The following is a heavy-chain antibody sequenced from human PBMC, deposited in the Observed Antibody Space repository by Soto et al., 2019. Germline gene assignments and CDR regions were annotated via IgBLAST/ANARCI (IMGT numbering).Heavy chain of an antibody. CDR1: GYTFTSYY. V-gene: IGHV1-46*01. J-gene: IGHJ4*02. D-gene: IGHD3-9*01. CDR2: INPSGGST. Sequence: ASVKVSCKASGYTFTSYYMHWVRQAPGQGLEWMGIINPSGGSTSYAQKFQGRVTMTRDTSTSTVYMELSSLRSEDTAVYYCARGPELRYFDWFPKGFDYWGQGTLVTVSS. CDR3: ARGPELRYFDWFPKGFDY.